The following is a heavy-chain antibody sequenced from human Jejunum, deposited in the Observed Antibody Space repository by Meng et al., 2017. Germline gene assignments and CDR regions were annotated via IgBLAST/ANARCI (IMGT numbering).Heavy chain of an antibody. J-gene: IGHJ4*02. CDR1: GFTFYYYW. D-gene: IGHD3-10*01. CDR3: ARRDSSGKYYFDY. Sequence: GEPLKISCAASGFTFYYYWMTWVRQAPGKGLEWVANIKHDGSDRYYVDSVKGRFTISRDNARNTVYLQLDSLRAEDSAVYFCARRDSSGKYYFDYWGQGTLVTVSS. V-gene: IGHV3-7*01. CDR2: IKHDGSDR.